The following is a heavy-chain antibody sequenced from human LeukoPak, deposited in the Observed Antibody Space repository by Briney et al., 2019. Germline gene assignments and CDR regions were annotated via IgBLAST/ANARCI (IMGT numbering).Heavy chain of an antibody. J-gene: IGHJ3*02. CDR2: IWYDGSNK. CDR3: AGGLEQLSAFDI. Sequence: GGSLRLSCAASGFTFSSYGMHWVRQAPGKGLEWVAVIWYDGSNKYYADSVKGRFTISRDNSKNTLYLQMNSLRAEDTAVYYCAGGLEQLSAFDIWGQGTMVTVSS. D-gene: IGHD6-13*01. CDR1: GFTFSSYG. V-gene: IGHV3-33*01.